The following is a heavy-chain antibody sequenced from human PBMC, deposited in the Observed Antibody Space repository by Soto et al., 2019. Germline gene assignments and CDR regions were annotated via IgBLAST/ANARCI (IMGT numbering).Heavy chain of an antibody. CDR1: GFTFSTYA. Sequence: EVQLLESGGGLVQLGGPLRPPCAPSGFTFSTYAMSWARQPPGKGLGWASTISGGGGSTYYADSVKGRFTISRDNSKNTLYLQMNSLRAEDTAGYYCAKDEGDILTGYYPDYWGQGTLVTVSS. J-gene: IGHJ4*02. D-gene: IGHD3-9*01. V-gene: IGHV3-23*01. CDR3: AKDEGDILTGYYPDY. CDR2: ISGGGGST.